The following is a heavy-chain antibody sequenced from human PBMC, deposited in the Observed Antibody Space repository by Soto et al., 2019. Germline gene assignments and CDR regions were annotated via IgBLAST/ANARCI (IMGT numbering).Heavy chain of an antibody. CDR3: ARFGSAHPLYYYGMDV. J-gene: IGHJ6*02. CDR1: GGTFSSYA. D-gene: IGHD3-10*01. CDR2: IIPIFGTA. V-gene: IGHV1-69*01. Sequence: QVQLVQSGAEVKKPGSSVKVSCKASGGTFSSYAISWVRQAPGQGLEWMGGIIPIFGTANYAQKFQGRVMITADESTSTAYMELSSLRSEDTAVYYCARFGSAHPLYYYGMDVWGQGTTVTVSS.